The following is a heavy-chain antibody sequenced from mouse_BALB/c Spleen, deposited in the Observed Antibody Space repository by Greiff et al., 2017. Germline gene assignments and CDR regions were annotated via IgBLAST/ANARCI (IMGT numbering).Heavy chain of an antibody. D-gene: IGHD1-1*01. J-gene: IGHJ3*01. V-gene: IGHV3-8*02. Sequence: EVHLVESGPSLVKPSQTLSLTCSVTGDSNTSGYWNWIRKFPGNKLEYMGYISYSGSTYYNPSLKSRISITRDTSKNQYYLQLNSVTTEDTATYYCARYGSSYTWFAYWGQGTLVTVSA. CDR3: ARYGSSYTWFAY. CDR1: GDSNTSGY. CDR2: ISYSGST.